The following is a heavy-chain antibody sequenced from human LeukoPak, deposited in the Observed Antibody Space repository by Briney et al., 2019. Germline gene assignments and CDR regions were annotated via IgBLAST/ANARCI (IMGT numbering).Heavy chain of an antibody. CDR2: ISSSSRNT. CDR3: ARGGTFGVDISDY. Sequence: GGSLRLSCAASGFTFDDYGMSWVRQAPGKGLEWVSSISSSSRNTYYTDSVKGRFTISRDNAKNSLYLQMSSLRAEDTAVYYCARGGTFGVDISDYWGQGTLVTVSS. CDR1: GFTFDDYG. V-gene: IGHV3-21*01. D-gene: IGHD3-3*01. J-gene: IGHJ4*01.